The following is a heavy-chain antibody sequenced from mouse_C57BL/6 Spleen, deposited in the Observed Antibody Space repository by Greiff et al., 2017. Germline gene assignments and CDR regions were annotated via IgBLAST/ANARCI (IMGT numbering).Heavy chain of an antibody. CDR1: GYTFTSYW. D-gene: IGHD1-1*01. V-gene: IGHV1-64*01. CDR2: IHPNSGST. J-gene: IGHJ2*01. CDR3: ADPGGYYGSSYDY. Sequence: QVQLQQPGAELVKPEASVKLSCKASGYTFTSYWRHGVKQRPGQGLEWIGMIHPNSGSTNYNEKLKSKATLTVDKSSSTASIQLSSLTSEDTAIYYCADPGGYYGSSYDYSGQGTTLTVSS.